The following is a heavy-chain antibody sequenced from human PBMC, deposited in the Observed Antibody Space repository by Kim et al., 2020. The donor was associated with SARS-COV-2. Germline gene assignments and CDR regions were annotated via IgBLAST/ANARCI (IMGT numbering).Heavy chain of an antibody. V-gene: IGHV3-15*01. CDR2: TKSYDDGGTT. J-gene: IGHJ4*02. Sequence: GGSLRLSCVVSGLSFRDSWLAWVRQAPGKGLEWVGRTKSYDDGGTTDVAAPFKGRFTISRDDSKNTLFLQLNSLTSEDTALYYCTSDKVTYCSGGACYGYRNMYDFWGRGALVTVSP. D-gene: IGHD2-15*01. CDR1: GLSFRDSW. CDR3: TSDKVTYCSGGACYGYRNMYDF.